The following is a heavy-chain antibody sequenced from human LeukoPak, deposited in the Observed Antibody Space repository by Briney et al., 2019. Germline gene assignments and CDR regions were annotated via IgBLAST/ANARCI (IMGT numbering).Heavy chain of an antibody. J-gene: IGHJ4*02. CDR2: ISPAGGTT. V-gene: IGHV3-23*01. CDR1: GFPFSSEA. Sequence: GGSLRLSCAVSGFPFSSEAMGWVRQLPGGGLEWVLTISPAGGTTYYAESMKGRFTISRDNSNNILYLQMPYLGLEDTAVYYCATEERCTVPNCPTAFDHWGQGTQVTVS. CDR3: ATEERCTVPNCPTAFDH. D-gene: IGHD1-1*01.